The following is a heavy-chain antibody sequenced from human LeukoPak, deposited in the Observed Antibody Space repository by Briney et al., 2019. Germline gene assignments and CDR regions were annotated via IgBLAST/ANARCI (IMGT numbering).Heavy chain of an antibody. V-gene: IGHV1-46*01. J-gene: IGHJ4*02. Sequence: ASVKVSCKASGYTFTSYYMHWVRQAPGQGLEWMGIINPSGGSTSYAQKFQGRVTMTRDTSTSTVYMELSSLRSEGTAVYYCARVPDEMTGYYGLDYWGQGTLVTVSS. CDR2: INPSGGST. CDR1: GYTFTSYY. CDR3: ARVPDEMTGYYGLDY. D-gene: IGHD3-9*01.